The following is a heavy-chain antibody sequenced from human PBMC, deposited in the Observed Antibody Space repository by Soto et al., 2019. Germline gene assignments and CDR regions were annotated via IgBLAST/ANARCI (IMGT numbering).Heavy chain of an antibody. CDR3: AKARKVRGVITGIDP. Sequence: QVQLVESGGGVVQPGRSLRLSCAASGFTFSNYDMHWVRQAPGKGLEWMAVISYDGSTKYYADSVKGRFTISRDNSKNTLYLQMNSLTTDDTAVYYCAKARKVRGVITGIDPWGQGTLVTVSS. CDR1: GFTFSNYD. CDR2: ISYDGSTK. D-gene: IGHD3-10*01. J-gene: IGHJ5*02. V-gene: IGHV3-30*18.